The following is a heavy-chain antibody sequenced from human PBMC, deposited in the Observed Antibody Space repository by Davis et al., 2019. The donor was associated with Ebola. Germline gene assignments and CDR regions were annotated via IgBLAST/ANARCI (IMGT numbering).Heavy chain of an antibody. CDR3: TRGYGAL. J-gene: IGHJ3*01. CDR2: VFHSGHT. D-gene: IGHD4/OR15-4a*01. CDR1: GISVSSSNW. Sequence: PSETLSLTCAVSGISVSSSNWWSWMRQPPGTSLEWIGQVFHSGHTNYNPSLGSRVSLSLDKSNNQFSLQLTSVTAADTAVYYCTRGYGALWGQGKLVTVSS. V-gene: IGHV4-4*02.